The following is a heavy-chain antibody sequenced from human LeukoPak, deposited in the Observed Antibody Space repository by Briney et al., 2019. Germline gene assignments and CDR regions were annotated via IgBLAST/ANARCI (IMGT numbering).Heavy chain of an antibody. V-gene: IGHV3-43*02. CDR1: GFTLLRCA. CDR2: ISGDGGST. Sequence: PGGSLRLSCAASGFTLLRCAMHCVRQAPGKGLEWVSLISGDGGSTYYADSMKGRFTVSRDNSKNSLYLQMNSLRTEDTALYYCVKDIKRESYTPSDYWGQGTLVTVS. CDR3: VKDIKRESYTPSDY. J-gene: IGHJ4*01. D-gene: IGHD1-26*01.